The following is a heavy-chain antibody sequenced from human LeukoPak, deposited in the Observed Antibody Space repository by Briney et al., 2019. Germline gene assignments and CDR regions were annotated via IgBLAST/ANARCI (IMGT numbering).Heavy chain of an antibody. CDR1: GFTFSSYS. D-gene: IGHD1-26*01. V-gene: IGHV3-21*01. CDR3: ARDPGRELLREYYFDY. J-gene: IGHJ4*02. Sequence: GGSLRLSCAASGFTFSSYSMNWVRQAPGKGLEWVSSISSSSSYIYYADSVKGRFTISRDNAKNSLYLQMNSLRAEDTAVYYCARDPGRELLREYYFDYWGQGTLVTVSS. CDR2: ISSSSSYI.